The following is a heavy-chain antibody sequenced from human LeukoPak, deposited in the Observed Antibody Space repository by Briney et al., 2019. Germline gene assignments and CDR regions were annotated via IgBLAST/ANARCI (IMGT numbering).Heavy chain of an antibody. V-gene: IGHV1-58*01. J-gene: IGHJ2*01. CDR1: GFTLTISA. D-gene: IGHD2-2*01. Sequence: SVNVFCKSSGFTLTISAVQWVRHARGQRLEWIGWNVVGSGNTNYAQKFQERVTITRDMSTSTAYMELSSLRSEDTAVYYCAAYSSTSCYGCPHWYFDLWGRGTLVTVSS. CDR2: NVVGSGNT. CDR3: AAYSSTSCYGCPHWYFDL.